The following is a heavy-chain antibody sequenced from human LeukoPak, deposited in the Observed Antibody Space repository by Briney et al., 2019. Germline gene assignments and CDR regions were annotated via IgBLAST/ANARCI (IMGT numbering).Heavy chain of an antibody. Sequence: PGGSLRLSCAASGFTFSSYSMNWVRQAPGKGLEWVSYISGSSSTIYYADSVKGRFTISRDNAKNSLYLQMNSLTAEDTAVYYCVREATGYSFADYWGQGTLVSASS. CDR3: VREATGYSFADY. V-gene: IGHV3-48*04. D-gene: IGHD1-26*01. CDR2: ISGSSSTI. J-gene: IGHJ4*02. CDR1: GFTFSSYS.